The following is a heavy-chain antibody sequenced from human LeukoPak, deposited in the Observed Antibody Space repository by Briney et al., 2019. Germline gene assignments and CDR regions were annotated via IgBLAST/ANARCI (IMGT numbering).Heavy chain of an antibody. J-gene: IGHJ4*02. CDR3: ARHFGTADNFDY. D-gene: IGHD2-21*02. CDR1: GYTFTNND. CDR2: MHPDTGDT. V-gene: IGHV1-8*01. Sequence: GASVKVSCKTSGYTFTNNDIHLVRQAPGQALEWMGWMHPDTGDTGYAQKFQGRVIMTRDTSISTAYMELSSLRPDDTAVYYCARHFGTADNFDYWGQGTLLIVSS.